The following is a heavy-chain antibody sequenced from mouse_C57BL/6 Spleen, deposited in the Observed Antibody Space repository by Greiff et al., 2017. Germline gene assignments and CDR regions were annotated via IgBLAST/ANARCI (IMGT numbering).Heavy chain of an antibody. V-gene: IGHV1-81*01. J-gene: IGHJ2*01. CDR1: GYTFTSYG. CDR2: IYPRSGNT. CDR3: ARGEEYDGSFED. D-gene: IGHD1-1*01. Sequence: QVQLKESGAELVRPGASVKLSCKASGYTFTSYGISWVKQRPGQGLEWIGEIYPRSGNTYYNEKFKGKATLTADKSSSTAYRELRSLTAEDYAVYCCARGEEYDGSFEDWGQGTTLTVAS.